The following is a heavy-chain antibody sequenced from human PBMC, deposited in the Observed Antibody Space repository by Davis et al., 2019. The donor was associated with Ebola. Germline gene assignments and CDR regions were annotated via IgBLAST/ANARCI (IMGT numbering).Heavy chain of an antibody. V-gene: IGHV3-30*04. CDR1: GFTFSSYA. CDR2: ISYDGSNK. D-gene: IGHD6-19*01. CDR3: SGLGASSGWYLP. J-gene: IGHJ5*02. Sequence: PGGSLRLSCAASGFTFSSYAMHWVRQAPGKGLEWVAVISYDGSNKYYAESVKGRFTISRDNSKNTLYLQMNSLRAEDTAVYYCSGLGASSGWYLPWGQGTLVTVSS.